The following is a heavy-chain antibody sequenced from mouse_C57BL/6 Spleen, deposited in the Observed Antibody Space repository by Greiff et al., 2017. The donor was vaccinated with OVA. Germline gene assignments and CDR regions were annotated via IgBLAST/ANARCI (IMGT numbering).Heavy chain of an antibody. CDR2: IDPSDSYT. D-gene: IGHD2-5*01. CDR3: AGGSNYLFAY. V-gene: IGHV1-50*01. Sequence: VQLQQSGAELVKPGASVKLSCKASGYTFTSYWMQWVKQRPGQGLEWIGEIDPSDSYTNYNQKFKGKATLTVDTSSSTAYMQLSSLTSEDSAVYYCAGGSNYLFAYWGQGTLVTVSA. CDR1: GYTFTSYW. J-gene: IGHJ3*01.